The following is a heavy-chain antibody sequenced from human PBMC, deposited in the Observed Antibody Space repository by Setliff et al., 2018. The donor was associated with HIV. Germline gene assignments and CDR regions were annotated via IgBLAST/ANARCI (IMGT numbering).Heavy chain of an antibody. V-gene: IGHV4-61*02. CDR2: IYTSGST. J-gene: IGHJ6*03. Sequence: SETLSLTCTVSGGSISSGSYYWSWIRQPAGKGLEWIGRIYTSGSTNHNPSLKSRVTISVDTSKNQFSLKLRSVTAADTAVYYCARETYYYDNPQYYYYYMDVWGKGTTVTVS. CDR1: GGSISSGSYY. D-gene: IGHD3-22*01. CDR3: ARETYYYDNPQYYYYYMDV.